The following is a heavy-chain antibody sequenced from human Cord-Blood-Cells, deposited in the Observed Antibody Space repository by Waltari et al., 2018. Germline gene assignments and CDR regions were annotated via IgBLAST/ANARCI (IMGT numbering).Heavy chain of an antibody. CDR2: ISYDGSNK. J-gene: IGHJ4*02. CDR1: GFTSSSYG. Sequence: QVQLVESGGGVVQPGRSLRLSCAASGFTSSSYGMHSVRQAPGKGLEWVAVISYDGSNKYYADSVKGRFTISRDNSKNTLYLQMNSLRAEDTAVYYCAKTRTTSLFFDYWGQGTLVTVSS. CDR3: AKTRTTSLFFDY. V-gene: IGHV3-30*18.